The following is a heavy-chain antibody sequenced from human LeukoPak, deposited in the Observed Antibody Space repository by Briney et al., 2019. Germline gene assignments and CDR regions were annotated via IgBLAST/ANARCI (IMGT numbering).Heavy chain of an antibody. CDR2: IYYSGST. J-gene: IGHJ4*02. Sequence: SETLSLTCTVSGGSIGSYYWSWIRQPPGKGLECIGYIYYSGSTNYNPSLKSRVTISVDTSKNQFSLKLSSVTAADTAVYYCARVGHYYDSSGFDYWGQGTLVTVSS. V-gene: IGHV4-59*01. CDR3: ARVGHYYDSSGFDY. D-gene: IGHD3-22*01. CDR1: GGSIGSYY.